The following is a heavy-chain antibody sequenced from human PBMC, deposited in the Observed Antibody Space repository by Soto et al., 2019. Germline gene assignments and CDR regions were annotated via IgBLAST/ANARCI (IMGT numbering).Heavy chain of an antibody. CDR2: ISSSGSTI. Sequence: GESLQISCAASGFTFSSYEMNWVRQAPGKGLEWVSYISSSGSTIYYADSVKGRFTISRDNAKNSLYMQMNSLRAEDTAVYYCARDGDYDAVDYWGQGTLVTVSS. D-gene: IGHD4-17*01. CDR3: ARDGDYDAVDY. J-gene: IGHJ4*02. CDR1: GFTFSSYE. V-gene: IGHV3-48*03.